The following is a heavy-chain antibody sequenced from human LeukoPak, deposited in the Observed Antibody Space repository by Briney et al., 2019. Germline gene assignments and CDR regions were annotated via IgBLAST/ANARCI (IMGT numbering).Heavy chain of an antibody. Sequence: SETLSLTCAVYGGSFSGYYWSWIRQPPGKGLEWIGEINHSGSTNYSPSLKSRVTISVDTSKNQFSLKLSSVTAADTAVYYCARGLTVVPAAIVYWFDPWGQGTLVTVSS. CDR1: GGSFSGYY. CDR3: ARGLTVVPAAIVYWFDP. D-gene: IGHD2-2*01. V-gene: IGHV4-34*01. CDR2: INHSGST. J-gene: IGHJ5*02.